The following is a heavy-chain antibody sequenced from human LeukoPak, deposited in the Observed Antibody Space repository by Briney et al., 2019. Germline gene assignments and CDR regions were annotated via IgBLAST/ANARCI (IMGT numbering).Heavy chain of an antibody. J-gene: IGHJ4*02. V-gene: IGHV4-59*12. D-gene: IGHD1-7*01. CDR2: IHYTGST. CDR1: GGSINSYY. CDR3: ARVRYNWNYGLFDS. Sequence: SETLSLTCTVSGGSINSYYWSWIRQPPGKGLECIGYIHYTGSTNYNPSLKSRVTISVDTSKNQFSLKLSSVTAADTAVYYCARVRYNWNYGLFDSWGQGTLVTVSS.